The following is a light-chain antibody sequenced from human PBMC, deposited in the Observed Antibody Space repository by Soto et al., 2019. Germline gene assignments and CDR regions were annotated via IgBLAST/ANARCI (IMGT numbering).Light chain of an antibody. CDR1: QNIERW. CDR3: QQFKSGTWT. V-gene: IGKV1-5*01. J-gene: IGKJ1*01. CDR2: DVS. Sequence: DIQMTQSPSTLSASVGDRVTITCRASQNIERWLAWYQQKPGKATKLLLYDVSSLESGVPSRFSGSGSATEFILTINGLQPDDFATYFCQQFKSGTWTFGQGTKVDIK.